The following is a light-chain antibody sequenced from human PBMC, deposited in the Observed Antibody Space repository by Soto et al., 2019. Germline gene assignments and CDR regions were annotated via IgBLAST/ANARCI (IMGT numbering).Light chain of an antibody. J-gene: IGKJ4*01. CDR2: AAF. CDR1: QDISSY. CDR3: QQTNSFPLT. V-gene: IGKV1D-12*01. Sequence: DIQMTQSPSSVSESVGDRVTITCRARQDISSYLAWYQQKPGEAPKVLIYAAFSLQRGVPSRFSGSGSGTDFTLTISSLQPEYFATYYCQQTNSFPLTFSGGTKVEIK.